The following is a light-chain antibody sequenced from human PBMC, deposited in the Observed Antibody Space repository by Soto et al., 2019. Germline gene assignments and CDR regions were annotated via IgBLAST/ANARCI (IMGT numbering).Light chain of an antibody. V-gene: IGKV3-11*01. CDR1: QSVSTY. CDR3: HQRPCFT. Sequence: EIVLSQSPAILSLSPGDRATLSCRTSQSVSTYLAWYQQKPGQAPRLLIYDASKRAAGVPARFSGSGSGTDFAHTIGSLEPVDFAGYICHQRPCFTFCPG. J-gene: IGKJ3*01. CDR2: DAS.